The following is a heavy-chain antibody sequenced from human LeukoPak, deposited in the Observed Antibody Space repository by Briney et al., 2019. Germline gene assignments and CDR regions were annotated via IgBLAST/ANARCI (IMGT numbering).Heavy chain of an antibody. Sequence: PSETLSLTCTVSGGSISNYYWSWIRQPPGEGLEWIGFISYTGSTNYNPSLKSRVTVSVDTSKNQFSLKVTSVTAADTAVYYCARTTKSGNYYWFDPWGQGTLVTVSS. V-gene: IGHV4-59*01. J-gene: IGHJ5*02. CDR1: GGSISNYY. CDR3: ARTTKSGNYYWFDP. D-gene: IGHD1-26*01. CDR2: ISYTGST.